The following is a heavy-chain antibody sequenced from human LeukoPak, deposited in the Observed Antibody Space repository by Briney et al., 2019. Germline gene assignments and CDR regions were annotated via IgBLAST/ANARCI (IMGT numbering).Heavy chain of an antibody. Sequence: GGSLRLSCAASGFTFSSYSMNWVRQAPGKGLEWVSSISSSSSYIYYADSVKGRFTISRDNAKNSLYLQMNSLRAEDTAVYYCARGPSGTGFGELLGWFDPWGQGTLVTVSS. CDR3: ARGPSGTGFGELLGWFDP. J-gene: IGHJ5*02. CDR2: ISSSSSYI. V-gene: IGHV3-21*01. D-gene: IGHD3-10*01. CDR1: GFTFSSYS.